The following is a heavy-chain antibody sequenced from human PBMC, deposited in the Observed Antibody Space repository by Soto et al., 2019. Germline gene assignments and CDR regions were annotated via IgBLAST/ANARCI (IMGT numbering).Heavy chain of an antibody. J-gene: IGHJ4*02. D-gene: IGHD1-26*01. CDR3: ARDQSGSYFDS. V-gene: IGHV1-2*04. CDR1: GYTFTGYY. CDR2: INPNSGGT. Sequence: ASVKVSCKASGYTFTGYYMHWVRRAPGQGLEWMGWINPNSGGTNYAQKFQGWVTMTRDTSISTAYMELSRLRSDDTAVYYCARDQSGSYFDSWGKGTLVTVAS.